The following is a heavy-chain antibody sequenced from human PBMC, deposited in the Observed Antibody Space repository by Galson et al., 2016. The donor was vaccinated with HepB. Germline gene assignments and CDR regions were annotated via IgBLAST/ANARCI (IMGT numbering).Heavy chain of an antibody. D-gene: IGHD1-26*01. CDR2: IWYDGSNK. CDR3: ARVGVGATTGWFDP. Sequence: SLRLSCAASGFTFSSYGMHWVRQAPGKGLEWVAVIWYDGSNKYYADSVKGRFTISRDNSKNILNLQMNSLRAEDTAVYYCARVGVGATTGWFDPWGQGTLVTVSS. V-gene: IGHV3-33*01. CDR1: GFTFSSYG. J-gene: IGHJ5*02.